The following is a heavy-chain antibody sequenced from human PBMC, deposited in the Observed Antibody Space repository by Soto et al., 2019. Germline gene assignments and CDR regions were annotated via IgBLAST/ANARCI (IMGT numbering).Heavy chain of an antibody. D-gene: IGHD4-17*01. Sequence: SVKVSCKASGGTFSSYAISWVRQAPGQGLEWMGGIIPIFGTANYAQKFQGRVTITADESTSTAYMELSSLRSEDTAVYYCATVTNYYSYYAMDFWGQGTTVTVS. J-gene: IGHJ6*02. V-gene: IGHV1-69*13. CDR2: IIPIFGTA. CDR3: ATVTNYYSYYAMDF. CDR1: GGTFSSYA.